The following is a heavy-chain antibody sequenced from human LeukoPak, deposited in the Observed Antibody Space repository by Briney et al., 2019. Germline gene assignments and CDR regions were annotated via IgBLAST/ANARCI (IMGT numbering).Heavy chain of an antibody. D-gene: IGHD4-11*01. CDR2: IGIDSGNT. CDR3: ARDHNYAFDN. CDR1: GFIFNDCS. Sequence: GGSLRLSCAASGFIFNDCSMNWVRQAPGKGLEWISYIGIDSGNTKYADSVKGRFTISGDNAKSSLYLQMNSLRVEDTAVYYCARDHNYAFDNWGQGTLVTVSS. V-gene: IGHV3-48*04. J-gene: IGHJ4*02.